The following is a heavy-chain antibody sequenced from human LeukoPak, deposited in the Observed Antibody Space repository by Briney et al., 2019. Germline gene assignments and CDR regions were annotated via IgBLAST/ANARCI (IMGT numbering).Heavy chain of an antibody. J-gene: IGHJ4*02. D-gene: IGHD5-18*01. CDR2: IYSTGST. CDR3: ARNALRGYIYGFDY. V-gene: IGHV4-4*07. Sequence: PSETLSLTCTASGGSIGNYFWSWIRQPAGKGLEWIGRIYSTGSTNCNPSLESRVTMSVDTSKNQFSLRLNSVTAADTAVYFCARNALRGYIYGFDYWGQGTLVTVSS. CDR1: GGSIGNYF.